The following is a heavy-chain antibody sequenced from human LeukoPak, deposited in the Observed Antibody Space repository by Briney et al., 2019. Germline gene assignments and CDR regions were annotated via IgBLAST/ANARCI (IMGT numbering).Heavy chain of an antibody. CDR3: AKDLRITIFGVVITENWFDP. CDR1: GFTFSSYA. Sequence: GGSLRLSCAASGFTFSSYAMSWVRQAPGKGLEWVSAISGSGGSTYYADSVKGRFTISRDNSKNTLYLQMNSLRAEDTAVYYCAKDLRITIFGVVITENWFDPWGQGILVTVSS. CDR2: ISGSGGST. J-gene: IGHJ5*02. V-gene: IGHV3-23*01. D-gene: IGHD3-3*01.